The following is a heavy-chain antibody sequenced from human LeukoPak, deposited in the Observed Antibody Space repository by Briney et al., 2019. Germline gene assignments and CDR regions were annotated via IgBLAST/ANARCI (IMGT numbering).Heavy chain of an antibody. D-gene: IGHD4-11*01. CDR3: ARAVTTIAPNWFGP. J-gene: IGHJ5*02. V-gene: IGHV1-8*01. CDR1: GYTFTSYD. CDR2: MNPNSGNT. Sequence: GASVKVSCKASGYTFTSYDINWVRQATGQGLEWMGWMNPNSGNTGYAQKFQGRVTMTRNTSISTAYMELNSLRSEDTAVYYCARAVTTIAPNWFGPWGQGTLVTVSS.